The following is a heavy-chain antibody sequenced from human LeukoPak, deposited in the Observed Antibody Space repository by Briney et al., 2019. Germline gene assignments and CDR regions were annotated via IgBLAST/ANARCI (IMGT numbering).Heavy chain of an antibody. V-gene: IGHV4-39*01. CDR1: GGSISSSSYY. J-gene: IGHJ4*02. Sequence: SETLSLTCTVSGGSISSSSYYWGWIRQPPGKGLEWIGNIYYSGSTYYNPSLKSRVTISVDTSKNQFSLKLISVTAADTAVYYCARFFRVSAYVDYWGQGTLVTVSS. D-gene: IGHD3-3*01. CDR3: ARFFRVSAYVDY. CDR2: IYYSGST.